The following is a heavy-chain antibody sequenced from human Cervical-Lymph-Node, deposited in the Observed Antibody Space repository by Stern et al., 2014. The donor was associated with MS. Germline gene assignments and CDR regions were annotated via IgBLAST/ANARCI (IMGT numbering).Heavy chain of an antibody. V-gene: IGHV1-69*01. J-gene: IGHJ6*02. CDR2: FILIFGTT. CDR1: GDTFINFG. CDR3: ARDNDDNGMDV. Sequence: QVQLVQSGAEVKKPGSSVKVSCTASGDTFINFGISWVRQAPGQGLEWMGGFILIFGTTEYVEKFQGRLTINADESATTVYMELSSLRSEDTAVYYCARDNDDNGMDVWGQGTTVTVSS. D-gene: IGHD1-1*01.